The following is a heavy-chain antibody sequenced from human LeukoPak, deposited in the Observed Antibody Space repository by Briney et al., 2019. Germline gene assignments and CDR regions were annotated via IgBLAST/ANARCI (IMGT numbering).Heavy chain of an antibody. V-gene: IGHV3-30*16. CDR1: GFTLCSYA. CDR2: ISIGGNSK. CDR3: AKDQSQ. J-gene: IGHJ4*02. Sequence: GGSLSLSCAASGFTLCSYATSGAPHAPHGGRGCEAGISIGGNSKYYGVSVKGRFTISRDNSKNTLYLQENSLRPEDTAVYYCAKDQSQWGLGTLVIVSS.